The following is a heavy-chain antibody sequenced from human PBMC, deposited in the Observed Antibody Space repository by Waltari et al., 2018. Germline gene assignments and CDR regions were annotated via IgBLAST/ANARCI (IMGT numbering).Heavy chain of an antibody. Sequence: QVQLQESGPGLVKPSETLSLTCTVSGGSISSYYWSWIRQPPGKGLEWIGYIYYSGSTNYNPSLKSRVTISVDTSKNQFSRKLSSVTAADTAVYYCARSSSDYYDSSGYYYWVWGQGTMVTVSS. CDR3: ARSSSDYYDSSGYYYWV. CDR2: IYYSGST. D-gene: IGHD3-22*01. CDR1: GGSISSYY. V-gene: IGHV4-59*01. J-gene: IGHJ3*01.